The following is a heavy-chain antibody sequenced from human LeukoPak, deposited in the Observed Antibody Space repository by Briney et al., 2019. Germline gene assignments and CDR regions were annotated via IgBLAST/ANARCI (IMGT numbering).Heavy chain of an antibody. CDR1: GYTFNTYG. CDR2: ISPYNGNT. J-gene: IGHJ6*03. V-gene: IGHV1-18*01. CDR3: ARVHPWYDYYYMDV. Sequence: ASVKVSCKPYGYTFNTYGITWVRQAPGQGLEWMGWISPYNGNTNYAQKFQGRVTLTTDTSTSTAYMELRSLRSDDTAVYYCARVHPWYDYYYMDVWGKGTTVTVSS.